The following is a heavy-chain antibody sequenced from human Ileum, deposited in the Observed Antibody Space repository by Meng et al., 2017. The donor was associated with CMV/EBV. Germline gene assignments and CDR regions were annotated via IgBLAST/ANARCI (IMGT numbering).Heavy chain of an antibody. V-gene: IGHV5-51*01. J-gene: IGHJ4*02. CDR3: ARISAYCDGDCYPPVLSAFDH. D-gene: IGHD2-21*01. CDR2: INPADSDP. Sequence: IGWVRQVPGQGLGWMGIINPADSDPRYSPSFQGQVTISVDKSTSTAYLQWMQWSSLKASDTAMYYCARISAYCDGDCYPPVLSAFDHWGQGTLVTVSS.